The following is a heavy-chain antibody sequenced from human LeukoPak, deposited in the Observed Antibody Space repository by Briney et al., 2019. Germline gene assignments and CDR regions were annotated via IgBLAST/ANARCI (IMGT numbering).Heavy chain of an antibody. CDR1: GFTFSSYG. J-gene: IGHJ4*02. CDR2: ISSSSSYI. CDR3: ARALAYYYDSSGYTSFDY. Sequence: GGSLRLSCAASGFTFSSYGMSWVRQAPGKGLEWVSSISSSSSYIYYADSVKGRFTISRDNAKNSLYLQMNSLRAEDTAVYYCARALAYYYDSSGYTSFDYWGQGTLVTVSS. V-gene: IGHV3-21*01. D-gene: IGHD3-22*01.